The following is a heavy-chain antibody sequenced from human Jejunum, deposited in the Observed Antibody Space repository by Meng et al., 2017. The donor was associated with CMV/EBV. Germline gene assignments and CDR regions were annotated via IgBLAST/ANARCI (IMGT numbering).Heavy chain of an antibody. J-gene: IGHJ4*02. CDR3: ARGRGGYCSSTSCLFDC. CDR2: MNPSSGTT. V-gene: IGHV1-8*03. D-gene: IGHD2-2*01. CDR1: YPFTSYD. Sequence: YPFTSYDINWVRQATGQGFEWMGWMNPSSGTTGYAQKFQGRVTITRNTSISTAYMELSSLRSEDTAVYYCARGRGGYCSSTSCLFDCWGQGTLVTVSS.